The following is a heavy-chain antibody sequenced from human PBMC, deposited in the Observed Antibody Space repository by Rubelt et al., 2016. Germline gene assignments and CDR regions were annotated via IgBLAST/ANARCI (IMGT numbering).Heavy chain of an antibody. J-gene: IGHJ6*02. CDR2: ISSSGSTI. V-gene: IGHV3-48*03. Sequence: EVQLVESGGGLVQPGGSLRLSCAASGFTFSSYEMNWVRQAPGKGLEWVSYISSSGSTIYYADSVKGRFTISRDNAKNSRYLQMNSLRAADTAVYYCARDQSELGSYTYYHGLDLWGQGTTVTVSS. CDR1: GFTFSSYE. D-gene: IGHD3-16*02. CDR3: ARDQSELGSYTYYHGLDL.